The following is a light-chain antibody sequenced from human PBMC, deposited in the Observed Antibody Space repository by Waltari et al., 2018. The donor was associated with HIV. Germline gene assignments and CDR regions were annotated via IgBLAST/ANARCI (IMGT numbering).Light chain of an antibody. CDR2: RNN. Sequence: QSVLTQPPSASGTPGQRVTISCSGSSSNIGSNYVYWYQQLPGTTPKLLIYRNNHRPSGVPDRFSGSKSGTSAARAISGLRSEDEADDYCATWDGRLSGVVFGGGTKLTVL. CDR1: SSNIGSNY. J-gene: IGLJ2*01. CDR3: ATWDGRLSGVV. V-gene: IGLV1-47*01.